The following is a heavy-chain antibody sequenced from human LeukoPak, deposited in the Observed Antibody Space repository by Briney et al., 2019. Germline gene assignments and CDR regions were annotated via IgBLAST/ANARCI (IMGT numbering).Heavy chain of an antibody. CDR3: AKLTDIVVVVAATRYFDY. Sequence: GGSLRLSCAASGFTFSTYGMNWVRQAPGKGLEWVAFIRYDESNKSYADSVKGRFTISRDNSKNTLYLQMNSLRAEDTAVYYCAKLTDIVVVVAATRYFDYWGQGTLVTVSS. CDR1: GFTFSTYG. V-gene: IGHV3-30*02. J-gene: IGHJ4*02. D-gene: IGHD2-15*01. CDR2: IRYDESNK.